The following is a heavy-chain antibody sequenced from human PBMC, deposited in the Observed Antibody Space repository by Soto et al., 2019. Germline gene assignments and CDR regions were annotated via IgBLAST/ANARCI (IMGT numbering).Heavy chain of an antibody. J-gene: IGHJ4*02. Sequence: SETLSLTCTVSGGSMRSYYWSCIRQPAGKGLEWIGRIYTSGSTNYNPSLKSRVTMSVDTSKNQFSLNLSTVTAADTAVYFCARGSRYCWNYLMYWGQGTPVTVSS. D-gene: IGHD1-7*01. V-gene: IGHV4-4*07. CDR3: ARGSRYCWNYLMY. CDR1: GGSMRSYY. CDR2: IYTSGST.